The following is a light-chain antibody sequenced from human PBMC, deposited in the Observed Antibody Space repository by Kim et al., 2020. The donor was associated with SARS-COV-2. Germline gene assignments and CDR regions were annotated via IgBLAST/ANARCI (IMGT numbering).Light chain of an antibody. J-gene: IGLJ2*01. V-gene: IGLV2-8*01. CDR2: DIN. CDR1: NNY. Sequence: ASGSPGQSDAISSIGINNYISRNQQHPSKTPKLLIYDINKRPSGVPYRFSSSRSANTASLTVSALQADDEADYYCSSFAANNILLFGGRTKVTVL. CDR3: SSFAANNILL.